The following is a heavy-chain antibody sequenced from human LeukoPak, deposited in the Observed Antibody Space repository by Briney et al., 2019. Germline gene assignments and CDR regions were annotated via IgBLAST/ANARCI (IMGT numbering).Heavy chain of an antibody. V-gene: IGHV3-48*03. CDR2: ISSSGSTI. J-gene: IGHJ3*02. Sequence: GGSLRLSCAASGFTFSRYEMNWVRQAPGKGLEWVSYISSSGSTIYYADSVKGRFTISRDNAKNSLYLQMNSLRAEDTAVYYCAWGDCSNDAFDIWGQGTMVTVSS. D-gene: IGHD5-24*01. CDR1: GFTFSRYE. CDR3: AWGDCSNDAFDI.